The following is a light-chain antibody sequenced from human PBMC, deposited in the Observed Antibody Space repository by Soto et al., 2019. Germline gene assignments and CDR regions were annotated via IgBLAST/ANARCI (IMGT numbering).Light chain of an antibody. CDR1: SIDVGSYNL. CDR3: CSYAGSRPVV. CDR2: EGS. V-gene: IGLV2-23*01. J-gene: IGLJ2*01. Sequence: QSALTQPASVSGSPGQSITISCTGTSIDVGSYNLVSWYQQHPGKAPKLMIYEGSKRPSGVSNRFSGSKSGNTASLTISGLQAEDEDDYYCCSYAGSRPVVFGGGTKVTVL.